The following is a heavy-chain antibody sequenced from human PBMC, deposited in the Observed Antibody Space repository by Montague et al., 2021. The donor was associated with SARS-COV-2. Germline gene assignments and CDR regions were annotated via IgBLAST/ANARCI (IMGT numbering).Heavy chain of an antibody. CDR1: GGSLSGYY. Sequence: SETLSLTCAVYGGSLSGYYWSWIRQSLGKGLEWIGEINHSGSTNXNPSLKSRVTISVDTSKKQFSLKLSSVTAADTAVYCCARGSSSRVMVRGKLQYWGQGALVIVSS. V-gene: IGHV4-34*01. D-gene: IGHD3-10*01. CDR2: INHSGST. J-gene: IGHJ4*02. CDR3: ARGSSSRVMVRGKLQY.